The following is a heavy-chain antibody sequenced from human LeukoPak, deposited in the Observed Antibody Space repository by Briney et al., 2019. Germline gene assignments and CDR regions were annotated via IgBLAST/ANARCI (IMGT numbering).Heavy chain of an antibody. CDR2: ITSSSSYI. CDR1: GFTFSSYS. Sequence: GGSLRLSCAASGFTFSSYSMNWVRQAPGKGLEWVSCITSSSSYINNADSVKGRSTISRDNAKNSLYLQMNSLRAEDTAVYYCARDPLSIARYFDYWGQGTLVTVSS. D-gene: IGHD6-6*01. V-gene: IGHV3-21*01. J-gene: IGHJ4*02. CDR3: ARDPLSIARYFDY.